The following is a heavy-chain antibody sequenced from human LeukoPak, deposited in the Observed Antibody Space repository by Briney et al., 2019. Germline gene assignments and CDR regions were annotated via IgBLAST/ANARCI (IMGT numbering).Heavy chain of an antibody. CDR1: GFTFSSYS. V-gene: IGHV3-23*01. CDR3: AKYDFWSGYLDAFDI. CDR2: ISGSGGST. Sequence: GGSLRLSCAASGFTFSSYSMSWVRQAPGKGLEWVSAISGSGGSTYYADSVKGRFTISRDNSKNTLYLQMNSLRAEDTAVYYCAKYDFWSGYLDAFDIWGQGTMVTVSS. D-gene: IGHD3-3*01. J-gene: IGHJ3*02.